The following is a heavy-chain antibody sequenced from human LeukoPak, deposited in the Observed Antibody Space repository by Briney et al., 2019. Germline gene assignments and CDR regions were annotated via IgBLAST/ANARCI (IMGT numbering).Heavy chain of an antibody. J-gene: IGHJ4*02. D-gene: IGHD3-9*01. CDR2: INPNSGGT. CDR3: ARALLTERLRYFDWIIGRTVDY. CDR1: GYTFTGYY. Sequence: GASVKVSCKASGYTFTGYYMHWVRQAPGQGLEWMGWINPNSGGTNYAQKFQGRVTMTRDTSISTAYMELSRLRSDDTAVYYCARALLTERLRYFDWIIGRTVDYWGQGTLVTVSS. V-gene: IGHV1-2*02.